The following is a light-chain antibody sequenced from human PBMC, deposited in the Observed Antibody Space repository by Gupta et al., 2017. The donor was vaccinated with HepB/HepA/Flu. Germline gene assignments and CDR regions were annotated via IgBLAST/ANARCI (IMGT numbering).Light chain of an antibody. CDR2: GAS. J-gene: IGKJ1*01. Sequence: EIVMTQSPATLSVSPGERATLSCRASQSVSSNLAWYQQKPGQAPRLLIYGASTRATAIPARFSGSGSGTEFTLTISSLQSEDFAVYYCQQDNNWPRTFGQGTKVEIK. CDR1: QSVSSN. CDR3: QQDNNWPRT. V-gene: IGKV3-15*01.